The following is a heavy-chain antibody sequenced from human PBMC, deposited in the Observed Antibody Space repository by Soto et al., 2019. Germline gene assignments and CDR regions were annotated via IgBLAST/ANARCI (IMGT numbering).Heavy chain of an antibody. D-gene: IGHD3-10*01. CDR2: IIPILGIA. V-gene: IGHV1-69*02. Sequence: SVKVSCKASGGTFSSYTISWVRQAPGQGLEWMGRIIPILGIANYAQKFQGRVTITADKSTSTAYMELSSLRSEDTAVYYCARASYYYGSGSSRHWFDPWGQGTLVTVSS. J-gene: IGHJ5*02. CDR3: ARASYYYGSGSSRHWFDP. CDR1: GGTFSSYT.